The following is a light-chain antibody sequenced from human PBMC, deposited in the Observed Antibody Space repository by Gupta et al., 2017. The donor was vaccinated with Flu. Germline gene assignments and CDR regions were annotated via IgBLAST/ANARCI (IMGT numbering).Light chain of an antibody. CDR1: QRRVHSDGNTY. J-gene: IGKJ1*01. CDR3: KHDLRCPWT. V-gene: IGKV2-30*02. Sequence: DVVMTQSPLFLPVTLGQPASISCRSSQRRVHSDGNTYLHWFQQRPGQSPRRLIYKSSNRDSGVPDRFSGSGSGTEFTLKISRVEAEDVGIYYCKHDLRCPWTFGQGTKVEIK. CDR2: KSS.